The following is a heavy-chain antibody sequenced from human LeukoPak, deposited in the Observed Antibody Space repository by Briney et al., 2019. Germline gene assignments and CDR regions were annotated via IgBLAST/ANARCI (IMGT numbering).Heavy chain of an antibody. Sequence: SETVSLTCTVSGGSINNYYWSWIRQPPGKGLEWIGYIYYSGSNNYNPSLKSRVTISVDTSKNQFSLKISSVTAADTAVYYCARLSAGHNGCYDYWGQGTLVTVSS. D-gene: IGHD6-19*01. CDR2: IYYSGSN. V-gene: IGHV4-59*08. CDR1: GGSINNYY. CDR3: ARLSAGHNGCYDY. J-gene: IGHJ4*02.